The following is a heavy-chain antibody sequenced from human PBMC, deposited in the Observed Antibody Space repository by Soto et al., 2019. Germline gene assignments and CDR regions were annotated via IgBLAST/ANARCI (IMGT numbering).Heavy chain of an antibody. Sequence: QGQLVQSGPEVKKPGSSVKVSCKASGDTFRNYAFSWVRQAPGQGLEWMGGIIPILGTADYAQRFQGRVTITADESTTTAYMELNSLRSEDTAIYFCARDRDDSSGYFSLWGRGTLVTVSS. CDR1: GDTFRNYA. J-gene: IGHJ2*01. CDR3: ARDRDDSSGYFSL. V-gene: IGHV1-69*11. CDR2: IIPILGTA. D-gene: IGHD3-22*01.